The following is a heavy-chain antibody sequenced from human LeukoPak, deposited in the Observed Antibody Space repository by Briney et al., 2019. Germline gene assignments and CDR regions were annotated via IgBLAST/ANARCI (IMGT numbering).Heavy chain of an antibody. CDR3: AREVGGGASGQ. Sequence: PGESLRLSCAASGFTLSSNYMSWVRQVPGKGLEWVSVIYSDGTISYAESVKGRFTISRDNSENTLYLQMNSLRVEDTAVYYCAREVGGGASGQWGEGTLVTVSS. J-gene: IGHJ4*02. D-gene: IGHD3-16*01. CDR2: IYSDGTI. CDR1: GFTLSSNY. V-gene: IGHV3-66*01.